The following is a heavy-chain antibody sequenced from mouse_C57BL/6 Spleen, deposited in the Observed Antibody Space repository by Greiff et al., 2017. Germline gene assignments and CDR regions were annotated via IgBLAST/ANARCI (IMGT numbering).Heavy chain of an antibody. CDR3: ARFHYGSSYGYFDV. CDR1: GYTFTSYW. J-gene: IGHJ1*03. CDR2: IHPNSGST. V-gene: IGHV1-64*01. D-gene: IGHD1-1*01. Sequence: VQLQQSGAELVKPGASVKLSCKASGYTFTSYWMHWVKQRPGQGLEWIGMIHPNSGSTNYNEKFKSKATLTVDKSSSTAYMQLSSLTSEDSAVYYCARFHYGSSYGYFDVWGTGTTVTVSS.